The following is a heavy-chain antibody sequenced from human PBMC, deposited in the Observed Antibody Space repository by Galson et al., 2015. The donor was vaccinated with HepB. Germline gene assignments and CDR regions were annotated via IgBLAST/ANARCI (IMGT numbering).Heavy chain of an antibody. Sequence: SLRLSCAASGFTFSSYSMNWVRQAPGKGLEWVSSISSSSSYIYYADSVKGRFTISRDNAKNSLYLQMNSLRAEDTAVYYCARDDYDSSDAFDIWGQGTMVTVSS. CDR2: ISSSSSYI. CDR1: GFTFSSYS. V-gene: IGHV3-21*01. CDR3: ARDDYDSSDAFDI. J-gene: IGHJ3*02. D-gene: IGHD3-22*01.